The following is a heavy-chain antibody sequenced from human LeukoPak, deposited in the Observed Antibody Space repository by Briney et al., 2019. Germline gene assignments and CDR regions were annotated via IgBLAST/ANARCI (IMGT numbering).Heavy chain of an antibody. J-gene: IGHJ5*02. V-gene: IGHV4-59*08. CDR3: ARRGYSSGSNWFDP. CDR2: IYYIGNT. CDR1: GGSINSYY. D-gene: IGHD6-19*01. Sequence: PSETLSLTCTVSGGSINSYYWSWIRQPPGKGLEWIGYIYYIGNTNYNPSLRGRATISVDTSNNQFYLKLSSVTAADTAVYYCARRGYSSGSNWFDPWGQGTLVTVSS.